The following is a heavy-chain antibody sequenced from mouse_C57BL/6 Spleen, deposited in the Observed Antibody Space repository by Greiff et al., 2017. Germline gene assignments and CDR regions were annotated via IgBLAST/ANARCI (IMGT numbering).Heavy chain of an antibody. D-gene: IGHD2-5*01. Sequence: VKLQESGPGLVAPSQSLSITCTVSGFSLTSYGVDWVRQSPGKGLEWLGVIWGVGSTNYNSALKSRLSISKDNSTSQVFLKMNSLQTDDTAMYYCATYYSTGGFAYWGQGTLVTVSA. J-gene: IGHJ3*01. V-gene: IGHV2-6*01. CDR2: IWGVGST. CDR3: ATYYSTGGFAY. CDR1: GFSLTSYG.